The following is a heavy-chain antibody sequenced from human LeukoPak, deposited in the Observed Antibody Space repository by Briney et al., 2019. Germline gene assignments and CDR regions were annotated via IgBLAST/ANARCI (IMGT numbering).Heavy chain of an antibody. V-gene: IGHV1-18*01. CDR2: ISAYNGNT. D-gene: IGHD2-2*01. CDR3: ARDIDQLLRFYGMDV. J-gene: IGHJ6*02. CDR1: GYTFTSYG. Sequence: GASVKVSCKASGYTFTSYGISWVRQAPGQGLEWMGWISAYNGNTNYAQKLQGRVTMTTDTSTSTAYMELRSLRSDDTAVYYCARDIDQLLRFYGMDVWGQGTTVTVSS.